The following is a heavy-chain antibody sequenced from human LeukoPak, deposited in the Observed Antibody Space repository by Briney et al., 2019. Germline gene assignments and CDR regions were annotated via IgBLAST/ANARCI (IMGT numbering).Heavy chain of an antibody. Sequence: SETLSLTCGVSGGSISNTNWWTWFRQPPGKGLEWIGEVNLQGSTNYNPSLKSRVAISVDNSETHISLKLTSVTAAATAVYSCAREGGPYRPLDYSGQGTLVTVAS. CDR1: GGSISNTNW. CDR3: AREGGPYRPLDY. J-gene: IGHJ4*02. V-gene: IGHV4-4*02. CDR2: VNLQGST.